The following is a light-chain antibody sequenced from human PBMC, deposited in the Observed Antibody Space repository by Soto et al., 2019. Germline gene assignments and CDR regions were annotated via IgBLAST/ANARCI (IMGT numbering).Light chain of an antibody. Sequence: DIQMTQSPSSLSASVGARVTITCRASQDIGYSVGWFQQRPGKAHKSLIYAAATLQSGVPSKISGSGSRTHFTLTLSSLQPEDCGTYYCQQYNSDPRTFGQGTKVEIK. J-gene: IGKJ1*01. V-gene: IGKV1-16*02. CDR3: QQYNSDPRT. CDR1: QDIGYS. CDR2: AAA.